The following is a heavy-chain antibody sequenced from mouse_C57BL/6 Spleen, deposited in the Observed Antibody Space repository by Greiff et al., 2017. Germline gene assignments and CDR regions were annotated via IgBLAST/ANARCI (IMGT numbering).Heavy chain of an antibody. D-gene: IGHD1-1*01. CDR1: GYAFTNYL. V-gene: IGHV1-54*01. Sequence: QVQLQQSGAELVRPGTSVKVSCKASGYAFTNYLIEWVKQRPGQGLEWIGVINPGSGGTNYNEKFKGKATLTADKSSSTAYMQLSSLTSEDSAVYCCARGPAPDYYGSSYNAMDYWGQGTSVTVSS. CDR2: INPGSGGT. J-gene: IGHJ4*01. CDR3: ARGPAPDYYGSSYNAMDY.